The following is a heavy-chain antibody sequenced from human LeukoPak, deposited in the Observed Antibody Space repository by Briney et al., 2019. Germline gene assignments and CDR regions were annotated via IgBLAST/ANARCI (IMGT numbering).Heavy chain of an antibody. Sequence: SVKVSCKASGGTFSSYAISWVRQAPGQGLEWMGGIIPIFGTANYAQKFQGRVTITADKSTSTAYMELSSLRSEDTAVYYCARVSTGALSLLDYYYMDVWGKGTTVTVSS. CDR3: ARVSTGALSLLDYYYMDV. D-gene: IGHD2-8*02. CDR1: GGTFSSYA. CDR2: IIPIFGTA. J-gene: IGHJ6*03. V-gene: IGHV1-69*06.